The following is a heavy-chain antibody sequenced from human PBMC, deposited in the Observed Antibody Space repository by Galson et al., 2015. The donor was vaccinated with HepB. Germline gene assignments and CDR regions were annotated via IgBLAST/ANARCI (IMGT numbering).Heavy chain of an antibody. CDR2: ITANSDTT. V-gene: IGHV3-23*01. CDR1: GFTFSIYA. Sequence: SLRLSCAASGFTFSIYAMSWVRQAPEKGLEWVSKITANSDTTNYADSVKGRFTISRDNSENTLYLQMNSLTAEDTAFYYCAKTAYASTWYVPHFDHWGHGTLVTVSS. CDR3: AKTAYASTWYVPHFDH. D-gene: IGHD6-13*01. J-gene: IGHJ4*01.